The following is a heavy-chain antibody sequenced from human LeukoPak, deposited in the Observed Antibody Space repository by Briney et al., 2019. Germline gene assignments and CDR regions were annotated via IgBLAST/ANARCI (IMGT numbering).Heavy chain of an antibody. J-gene: IGHJ4*02. V-gene: IGHV4-59*01. D-gene: IGHD5-18*01. CDR1: GGSISSYY. CDR3: ARARGYSYVDFDY. Sequence: SETLSLTCTVSGGSISSYYWSWIRQPPGKGLEWIGYIYYSGSTNYNPSLKSRVTISVDTSKNQFSLKLSSVTAADTAVYYCARARGYSYVDFDYWGQGTLVTVSS. CDR2: IYYSGST.